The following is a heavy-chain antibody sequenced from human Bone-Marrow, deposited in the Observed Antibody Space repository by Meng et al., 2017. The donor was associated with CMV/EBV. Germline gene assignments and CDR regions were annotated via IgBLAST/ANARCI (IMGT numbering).Heavy chain of an antibody. CDR1: GYTFTSYD. D-gene: IGHD2-2*01. V-gene: IGHV1-8*01. J-gene: IGHJ4*02. Sequence: ASVKVSCKASGYTFTSYDINWVRQATGQGLEWMGWMNPNSGNTGYAQKFQGRVTMTRNTSISTAYLQWSSLKASDTAMYYCARLRGQLGYCSTTSCHADYWGQGTLVTVSS. CDR3: ARLRGQLGYCSTTSCHADY. CDR2: MNPNSGNT.